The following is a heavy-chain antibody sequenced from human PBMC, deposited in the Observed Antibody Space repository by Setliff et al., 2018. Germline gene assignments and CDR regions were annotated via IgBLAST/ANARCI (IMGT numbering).Heavy chain of an antibody. J-gene: IGHJ4*02. CDR1: GFSFTSYG. Sequence: LRLSCVASGFSFTSYGFHWIRQAPGKGLEWVAVIWYDGSKTYYRDSVKGRFTISRDDSKNTLYLQMNSLRPEDTAVYYCTRDRDWAPFDSWGQGTLVTVSS. D-gene: IGHD3-9*01. CDR3: TRDRDWAPFDS. CDR2: IWYDGSKT. V-gene: IGHV3-33*01.